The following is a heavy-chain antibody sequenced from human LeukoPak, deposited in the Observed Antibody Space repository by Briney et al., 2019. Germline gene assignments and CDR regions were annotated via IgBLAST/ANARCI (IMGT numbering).Heavy chain of an antibody. Sequence: GGSLRLSRAASGFTFSAYSMNWVRQAPGKGLEWVSSIPSGGSPMYYADSVRGRFTTSRDDAQGALYLQMTSLRAEDTAVYYCARRLGGGINYYDHWGQGILVTVSS. D-gene: IGHD2-15*01. CDR1: GFTFSAYS. J-gene: IGHJ4*02. V-gene: IGHV3-21*01. CDR3: ARRLGGGINYYDH. CDR2: IPSGGSPM.